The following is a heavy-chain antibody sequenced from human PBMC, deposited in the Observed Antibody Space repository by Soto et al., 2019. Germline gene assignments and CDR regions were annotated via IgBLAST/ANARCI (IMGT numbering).Heavy chain of an antibody. CDR3: AKDRPDYAGNSDDAFDI. D-gene: IGHD4-17*01. Sequence: GGSLRLSCAASGFIFSDYAMTWVRQAPGKGLEWVSTISGTRGRQRNTFYTASVKGRFTVTRDNSKNTLYLQMNSLRAEDTAVYYCAKDRPDYAGNSDDAFDIWGQGTMVTVSS. CDR1: GFIFSDYA. CDR2: ISGTRGRQRNT. J-gene: IGHJ3*02. V-gene: IGHV3-23*01.